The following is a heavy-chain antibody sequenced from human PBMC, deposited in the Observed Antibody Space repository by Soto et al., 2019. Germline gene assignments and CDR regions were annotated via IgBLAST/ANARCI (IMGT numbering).Heavy chain of an antibody. Sequence: DVQLVESGGGLIQPGESLRLPCAAFGLTVSGKKYVAWVRQAPGKGLEWISALYDVDGTYYADSVKGRFTTSSDSSKTTVYLQMNGLRPDDTAVYYCASWHEREHAYDVWGRGTTVTVSS. V-gene: IGHV3-53*01. CDR2: LYDVDGT. CDR3: ASWHEREHAYDV. D-gene: IGHD1-1*01. J-gene: IGHJ3*01. CDR1: GLTVSGKKY.